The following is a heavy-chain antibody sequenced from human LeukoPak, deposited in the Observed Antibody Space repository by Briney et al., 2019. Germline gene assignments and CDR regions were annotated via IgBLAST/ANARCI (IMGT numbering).Heavy chain of an antibody. V-gene: IGHV4-61*01. Sequence: SETLSLTCTVSGGSISSSSYYWSWIRQPPGKGLEWIGNFYNSGTTSYNPSLKSRVTISVDTSKNQFSLKLTSVTAADTAVYYCAKERVGANFFDYWGQGTLVTVSS. CDR2: FYNSGTT. CDR3: AKERVGANFFDY. J-gene: IGHJ4*02. D-gene: IGHD1-26*01. CDR1: GGSISSSSYY.